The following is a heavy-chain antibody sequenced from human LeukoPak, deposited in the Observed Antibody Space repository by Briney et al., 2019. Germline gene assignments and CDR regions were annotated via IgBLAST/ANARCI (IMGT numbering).Heavy chain of an antibody. CDR1: GGSISDNY. J-gene: IGHJ4*02. D-gene: IGHD2-15*01. Sequence: SETLSLTCTVSGGSISDNYWSWIRQPPGKGLEWIGYAYFSGHTNYNSSLKSRVTMSLDTSKSQFSLRLSSVTAADTAVYFCARHPFATPFDYWGPGTLVTVSS. CDR2: AYFSGHT. V-gene: IGHV4-59*08. CDR3: ARHPFATPFDY.